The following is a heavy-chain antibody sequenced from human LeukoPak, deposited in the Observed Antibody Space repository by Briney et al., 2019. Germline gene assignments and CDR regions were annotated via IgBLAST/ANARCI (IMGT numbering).Heavy chain of an antibody. CDR1: GFTFSSYW. CDR2: IKQDGGEK. Sequence: GGSLRLSCAASGFTFSSYWMSWVRQAPGKGLEWVANIKQDGGEKYSVASVKGRFTISRDNAKNSLYLQMNSLRAEDTAVYYCAREVRFRAYFDLWGRGTLVTVSS. V-gene: IGHV3-7*01. CDR3: AREVRFRAYFDL. D-gene: IGHD3-10*01. J-gene: IGHJ2*01.